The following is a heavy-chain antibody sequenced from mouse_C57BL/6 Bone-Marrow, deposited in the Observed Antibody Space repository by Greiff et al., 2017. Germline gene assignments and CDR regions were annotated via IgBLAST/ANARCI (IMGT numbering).Heavy chain of an antibody. Sequence: EVKVVESGGDLVKPGGSLKLSCAASGFTFSSYGMSWVRQTPDKRLEWVATISSGGSYTYYPDSVKGRFTISRDNAKNTLYLQMSSLKSEDTAMYYCARRDYDYDRDAMDYWGQGTSVTVSS. V-gene: IGHV5-6*01. D-gene: IGHD2-4*01. CDR1: GFTFSSYG. CDR2: ISSGGSYT. J-gene: IGHJ4*01. CDR3: ARRDYDYDRDAMDY.